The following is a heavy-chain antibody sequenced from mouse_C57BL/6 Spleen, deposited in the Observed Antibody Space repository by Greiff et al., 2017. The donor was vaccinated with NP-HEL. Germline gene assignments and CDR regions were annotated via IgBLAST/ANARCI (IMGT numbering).Heavy chain of an antibody. CDR1: GFTFSSYA. Sequence: EVMLVESGGGLVKPGGSLKLSCAASGFTFSSYAMSWVRQTPEKRLEWVATISDGGSYTYYPDNVKGRFTISRDNAKNNLYLQMSHLKSEDTAMYYCARERDYYGSSRYWYFDVWGTGTTVTVSS. CDR2: ISDGGSYT. D-gene: IGHD1-1*01. V-gene: IGHV5-4*01. J-gene: IGHJ1*03. CDR3: ARERDYYGSSRYWYFDV.